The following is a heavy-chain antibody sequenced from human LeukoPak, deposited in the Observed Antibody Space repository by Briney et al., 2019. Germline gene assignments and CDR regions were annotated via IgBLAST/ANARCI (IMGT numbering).Heavy chain of an antibody. CDR2: IYYSGST. Sequence: TSGTLSLTCTVSGGSISSYYWSWIRQPPGKGLGWIGYIYYSGSTNYNPSLKSRVTISVDTSKNQFSLKLSSVTAADTAVYYCARVPYYDILTGYPYYGMDVWGQGTTVTVSS. D-gene: IGHD3-9*01. V-gene: IGHV4-59*01. J-gene: IGHJ6*02. CDR3: ARVPYYDILTGYPYYGMDV. CDR1: GGSISSYY.